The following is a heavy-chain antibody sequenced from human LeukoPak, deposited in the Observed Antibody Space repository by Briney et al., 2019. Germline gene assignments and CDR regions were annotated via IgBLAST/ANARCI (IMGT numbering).Heavy chain of an antibody. CDR3: ARKVYCCGTSCYNHFDH. D-gene: IGHD2-2*01. Sequence: PGGSLRLSCAASGFTFSSYAIHWVRQAPGKGLEYVSAISSNGGSTYYAISVKGRFTISRDNSKNTLYLQMGSLRAEDMAVYYCARKVYCCGTSCYNHFDHWGQGTLVTVSS. CDR2: ISSNGGST. J-gene: IGHJ4*02. V-gene: IGHV3-64*01. CDR1: GFTFSSYA.